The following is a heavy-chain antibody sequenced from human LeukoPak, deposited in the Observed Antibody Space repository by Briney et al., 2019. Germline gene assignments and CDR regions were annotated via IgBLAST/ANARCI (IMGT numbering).Heavy chain of an antibody. CDR2: ISGDGVNT. J-gene: IGHJ4*02. CDR3: AKGGSSGWYADY. Sequence: GGSLRLSCAASGFTFGNHALSWVRQAPEKGLEWVSAISGDGVNTYNADSVKGRFTTSRDNSKNTLYLQMNSLRAEDTAVYYCAKGGSSGWYADYWGQGTLVTVSS. V-gene: IGHV3-23*01. D-gene: IGHD6-19*01. CDR1: GFTFGNHA.